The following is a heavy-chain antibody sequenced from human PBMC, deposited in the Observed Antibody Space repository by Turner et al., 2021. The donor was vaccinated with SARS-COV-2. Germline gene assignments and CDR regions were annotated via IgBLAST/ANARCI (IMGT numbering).Heavy chain of an antibody. CDR1: GFTFSDYY. Sequence: QVQLVESGGGLVKPGGSLRFSCAAVGFTFSDYYMGWIRQAPGKGLEWISYISISGSTIYYADSVKGRITISRDNAKNSLYLQMNSLRAEDTAVYYCASPHEGYYGMDVWGQGTTVTVSS. J-gene: IGHJ6*02. CDR3: ASPHEGYYGMDV. V-gene: IGHV3-11*01. CDR2: ISISGSTI.